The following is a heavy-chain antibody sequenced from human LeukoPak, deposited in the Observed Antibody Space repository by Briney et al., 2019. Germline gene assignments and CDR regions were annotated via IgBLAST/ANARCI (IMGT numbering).Heavy chain of an antibody. D-gene: IGHD5-24*01. V-gene: IGHV3-9*01. J-gene: IGHJ4*02. CDR2: ISWNSGSI. CDR1: GFTFDDYA. CDR3: ARGPRKMAPDY. Sequence: GGSLRLSCAASGFTFDDYAMHWVRQAPGKGLEWVSGISWNSGSIGYADSVKGRFTISRDNAKNSLYLQMNSLRAEDTAAYYCARGPRKMAPDYWGQGTLVTVSS.